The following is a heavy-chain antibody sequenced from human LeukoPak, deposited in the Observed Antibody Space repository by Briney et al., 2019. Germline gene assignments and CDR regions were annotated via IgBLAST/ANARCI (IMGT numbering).Heavy chain of an antibody. CDR1: GYTFTSYG. V-gene: IGHV1-18*01. J-gene: IGHJ4*02. D-gene: IGHD5-12*01. Sequence: ASVKVSCKASGYTFTSYGISWVRQAPGQGLEWMGWISAYNGNTNYAQKLQGRVTMTRDTSTSTVYMELSSLRSEDTAVYFCARVDTVPTMFDHWGQGTLVTVSS. CDR3: ARVDTVPTMFDH. CDR2: ISAYNGNT.